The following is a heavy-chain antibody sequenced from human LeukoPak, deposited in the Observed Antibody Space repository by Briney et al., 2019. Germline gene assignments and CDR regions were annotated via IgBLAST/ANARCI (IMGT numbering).Heavy chain of an antibody. CDR2: INSDGSNT. Sequence: GGSLRLSCAAAGFTFSSYWMLWVRQAPGKGLVWVSRINSDGSNTIYADSVKGRFTVSRDNAKSTLYLQLSSLRAEDTAVYYCARGGGDHAFDIWGQGTMVTVSS. CDR3: ARGGGDHAFDI. D-gene: IGHD3-16*01. J-gene: IGHJ3*02. CDR1: GFTFSSYW. V-gene: IGHV3-74*01.